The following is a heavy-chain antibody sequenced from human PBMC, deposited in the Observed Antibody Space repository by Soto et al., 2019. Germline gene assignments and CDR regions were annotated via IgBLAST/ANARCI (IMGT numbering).Heavy chain of an antibody. D-gene: IGHD2-2*01. CDR1: GGSFSGYY. V-gene: IGHV4-34*01. J-gene: IGHJ6*03. Sequence: QVQLQQWGAGLLKPSETLSLTCAVYGGSFSGYYWSWIRQPPGKGLEWIGEINHSGSTNYNPSLKSRVTISVDTSKNQFSLKLSSVTAADTAVYYCAREPCSSTSCRVINYYYYYMDVWGKGTTVTVSS. CDR3: AREPCSSTSCRVINYYYYYMDV. CDR2: INHSGST.